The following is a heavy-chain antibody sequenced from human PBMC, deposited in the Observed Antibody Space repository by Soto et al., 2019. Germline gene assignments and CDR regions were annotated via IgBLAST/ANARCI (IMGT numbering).Heavy chain of an antibody. CDR3: ARAYYGSGSYIYYYYYMDV. J-gene: IGHJ6*03. Sequence: QVQLVQSGAEVKKPGASVKVSCKASGYTFTSYDINWVRQATGQGLEWMGWMNPNSGNTGYAQKFQGRVTMTRNTSISTAYMELSSLRSEDTAVYYCARAYYGSGSYIYYYYYMDVWGKGTTVTVSS. D-gene: IGHD3-10*01. CDR1: GYTFTSYD. V-gene: IGHV1-8*01. CDR2: MNPNSGNT.